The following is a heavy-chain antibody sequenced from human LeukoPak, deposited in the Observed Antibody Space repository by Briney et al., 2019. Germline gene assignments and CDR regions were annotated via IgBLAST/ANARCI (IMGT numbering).Heavy chain of an antibody. CDR3: AREGRWLQSGFDY. V-gene: IGHV4-59*01. CDR2: IYYSGST. Sequence: PSETLTLTCTVSGGSISSYYWSWIRQPPGKGLEWIGYIYYSGSTNYNPSLKSRVTISVDTSKNQFSLKLSSVTAADTAVYYCAREGRWLQSGFDYWGQGTLVTVSS. D-gene: IGHD5-24*01. CDR1: GGSISSYY. J-gene: IGHJ4*02.